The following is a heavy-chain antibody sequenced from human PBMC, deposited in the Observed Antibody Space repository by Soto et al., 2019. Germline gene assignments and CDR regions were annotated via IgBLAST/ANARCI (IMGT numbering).Heavy chain of an antibody. D-gene: IGHD3-22*01. CDR1: GYTFTGYY. V-gene: IGHV1-2*04. J-gene: IGHJ6*02. CDR2: INPNSGGT. Sequence: ASVKVPCKASGYTFTGYYMHWVRQAPGQGLEWMGWINPNSGGTNYAQKFQGWVTMTRDTSISTAYMELSRLRSDDTAVYYCARVKAYDSSGYSPDAGMDVWGQGTTVTVSS. CDR3: ARVKAYDSSGYSPDAGMDV.